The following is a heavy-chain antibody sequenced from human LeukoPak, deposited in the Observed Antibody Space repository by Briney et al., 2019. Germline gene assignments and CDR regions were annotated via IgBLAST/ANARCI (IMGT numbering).Heavy chain of an antibody. J-gene: IGHJ4*02. CDR2: IYHSGNT. D-gene: IGHD3-16*01. Sequence: SETLSLTCTVSGGSISSSSYYWGWIRQPPGKGLEWIGNIYHSGNTYYNSSLKSRVTISVDTSKNQFSLRLTSVTAADTAVYYCASLRVPGDFDYWGQGTLVTVCS. CDR3: ASLRVPGDFDY. V-gene: IGHV4-39*07. CDR1: GGSISSSSYY.